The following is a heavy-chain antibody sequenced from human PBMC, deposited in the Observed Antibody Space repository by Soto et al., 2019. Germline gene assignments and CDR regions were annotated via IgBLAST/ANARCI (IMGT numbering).Heavy chain of an antibody. Sequence: QVPLQESGPGLVKPSQTLSLTCTVSGGSISSGGYYWSWIRQHPGKGLEWIGYIYYSGSTYYNPSLKSRVTISVDTSKNQCSLKLSSVTAADTAVYYCARRPYYERDNWFDPWGQGTLVTVSS. V-gene: IGHV4-31*03. CDR1: GGSISSGGYY. CDR3: ARRPYYERDNWFDP. CDR2: IYYSGST. D-gene: IGHD1-26*01. J-gene: IGHJ5*02.